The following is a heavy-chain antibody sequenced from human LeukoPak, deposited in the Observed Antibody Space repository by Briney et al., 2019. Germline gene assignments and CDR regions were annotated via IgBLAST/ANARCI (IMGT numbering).Heavy chain of an antibody. D-gene: IGHD6-13*01. Sequence: PSETLSLTCTVSGGSISSSSYYWGWIRQPPGKGLEWIGSIYYSGSTYYNPSLKNRVTISVDTSKNQFSLKLSSVTAADTAVYYCARQDDSGTEYSSSWGQGTLVTVSS. CDR3: ARQDDSGTEYSSS. J-gene: IGHJ4*02. CDR1: GGSISSSSYY. V-gene: IGHV4-39*01. CDR2: IYYSGST.